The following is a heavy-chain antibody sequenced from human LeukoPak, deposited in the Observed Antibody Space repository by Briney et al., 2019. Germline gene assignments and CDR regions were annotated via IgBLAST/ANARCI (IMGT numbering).Heavy chain of an antibody. J-gene: IGHJ4*02. Sequence: GGSLRLSCAASGFTFDDYAMHWVRQAPGKGLEWVSLISGDGGSTYYADSVKGRFTISRDNGKNSLYLQMNSLRTEDTALYYCAKVAAAIIPYYFDYWGQGTLVTVSS. D-gene: IGHD6-13*01. CDR2: ISGDGGST. V-gene: IGHV3-43*02. CDR3: AKVAAAIIPYYFDY. CDR1: GFTFDDYA.